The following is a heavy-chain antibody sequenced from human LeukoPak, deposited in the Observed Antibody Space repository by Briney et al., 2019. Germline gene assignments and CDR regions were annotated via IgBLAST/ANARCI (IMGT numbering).Heavy chain of an antibody. Sequence: SETLPLTCTVSGGSISSSSYYWGWIRQPPGKGLEWIGSIYYSGSTYYNPSLKSRVTVSVDTSKNQFSLKLSSVTAADTAVYYCARTIGDYSNSNDAFDIWGQGTMVTVSS. CDR3: ARTIGDYSNSNDAFDI. CDR2: IYYSGST. D-gene: IGHD4-11*01. J-gene: IGHJ3*02. V-gene: IGHV4-39*07. CDR1: GGSISSSSYY.